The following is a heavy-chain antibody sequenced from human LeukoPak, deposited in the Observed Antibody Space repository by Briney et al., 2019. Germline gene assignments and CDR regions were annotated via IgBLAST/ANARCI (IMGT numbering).Heavy chain of an antibody. Sequence: PGGSLRLSCAASGFTFSSYGMHWVRQAPGKGLEWVAFIRYDGNNKYYADSVKGRFTISRDNSKNTVYLQMNSLRAEDTAVYYCARYYDFWSSYSSYYYMDVWGKGTTVTVSS. D-gene: IGHD3-3*01. CDR3: ARYYDFWSSYSSYYYMDV. CDR2: IRYDGNNK. CDR1: GFTFSSYG. V-gene: IGHV3-30*02. J-gene: IGHJ6*03.